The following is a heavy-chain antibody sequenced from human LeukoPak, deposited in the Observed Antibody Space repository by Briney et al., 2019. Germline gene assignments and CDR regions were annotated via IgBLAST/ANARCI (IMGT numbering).Heavy chain of an antibody. V-gene: IGHV1-18*01. CDR2: ISAYNGNT. J-gene: IGHJ4*02. CDR3: ARGRGRYCSSTSCLIQGDY. D-gene: IGHD2-2*01. Sequence: ASVKVSCKASGYTFTSYGISWVRQAPGQRLEWMGWISAYNGNTNYAQKLQGRVTMTTDTSTSTAYMELRSLRSDDTAVYYCARGRGRYCSSTSCLIQGDYWGQGTLVTVSS. CDR1: GYTFTSYG.